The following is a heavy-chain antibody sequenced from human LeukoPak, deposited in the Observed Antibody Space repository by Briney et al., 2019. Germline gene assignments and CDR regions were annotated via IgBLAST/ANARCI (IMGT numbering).Heavy chain of an antibody. D-gene: IGHD3/OR15-3a*01. CDR2: ISAYNGNT. CDR1: GYTFNNYG. Sequence: ASVKVSCKASGYTFNNYGITWVRQAPGQGLEWMGWISAYNGNTHHAQKFQGRLTMTTDTSTSTAYMELRSLRSDDTAVYYCARDLRTGHHLRGSWFDPWGQGTLVTVSS. J-gene: IGHJ5*02. V-gene: IGHV1-18*01. CDR3: ARDLRTGHHLRGSWFDP.